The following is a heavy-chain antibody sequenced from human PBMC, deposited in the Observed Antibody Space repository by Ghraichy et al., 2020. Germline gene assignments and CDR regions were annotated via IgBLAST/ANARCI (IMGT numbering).Heavy chain of an antibody. Sequence: GGSLRLSCAASGFTFSSYAMHWVRQAPGKGLEWVAVISYDGSNKYYADSVKGRFTISRDNSKNTLYLQMNSLRAEDTAVYYCARPGTTVAGWFDPWGQGTLVTVSS. V-gene: IGHV3-30*04. J-gene: IGHJ5*02. CDR1: GFTFSSYA. CDR3: ARPGTTVAGWFDP. CDR2: ISYDGSNK. D-gene: IGHD4-23*01.